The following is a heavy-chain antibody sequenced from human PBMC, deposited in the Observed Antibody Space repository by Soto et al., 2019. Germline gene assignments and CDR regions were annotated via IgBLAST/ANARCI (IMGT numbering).Heavy chain of an antibody. Sequence: SETLSLTCTVSGGSIGGSNYFWGWIRQSPGTGLEWLGTIYSSGSTYYNPSLKSRITMSLDTSKNQFSLKLSSVTAADTAVYYCARDRVTMVRGVIRYYGMDVWGQGTTVTVSS. V-gene: IGHV4-39*07. D-gene: IGHD3-10*01. CDR1: GGSIGGSNYF. J-gene: IGHJ6*02. CDR2: IYSSGST. CDR3: ARDRVTMVRGVIRYYGMDV.